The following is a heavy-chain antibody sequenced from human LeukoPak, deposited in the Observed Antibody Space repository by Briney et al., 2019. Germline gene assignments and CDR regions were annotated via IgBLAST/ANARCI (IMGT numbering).Heavy chain of an antibody. D-gene: IGHD2-2*01. V-gene: IGHV3-7*04. J-gene: IGHJ4*02. CDR2: IMQDGSER. CDR3: ARDGGYCDSTTCYDRLDY. Sequence: GGSLRLSCGASGFPFSNYWMSWVRQAPGKGLEWMAHIMQDGSERYYADSVNGRFTISRDNAKNSVYLQMNSLRAEDTAVYFCARDGGYCDSTTCYDRLDYWGQGALVTVSS. CDR1: GFPFSNYW.